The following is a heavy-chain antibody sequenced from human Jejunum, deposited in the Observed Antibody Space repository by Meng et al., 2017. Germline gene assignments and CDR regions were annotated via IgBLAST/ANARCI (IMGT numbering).Heavy chain of an antibody. CDR3: TRDSAYYDAVTGWADAFDL. Sequence: GESLKISCVVSGFPLTTYAISWVRQAPGKGLEWVSSISGSGDTTYYAESVKGRFTISRDTSKNTLYLLLNSLRGDDTGVYYCTRDSAYYDAVTGWADAFDLWGQGTMVTVSS. D-gene: IGHD3-9*01. CDR2: ISGSGDTT. J-gene: IGHJ3*01. CDR1: GFPLTTYA. V-gene: IGHV3-23*01.